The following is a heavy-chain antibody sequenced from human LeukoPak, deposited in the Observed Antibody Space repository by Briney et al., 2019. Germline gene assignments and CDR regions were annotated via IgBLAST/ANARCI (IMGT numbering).Heavy chain of an antibody. CDR2: IYYSVNI. CDR3: ARAVEAKGAGYCSGGSCYSPLLSGSYFDY. CDR1: GGSISSSGYY. J-gene: IGHJ4*02. D-gene: IGHD2-15*01. V-gene: IGHV4-39*07. Sequence: SETLSLTCTVSGGSISSSGYYWGWLRQPPGKGLEWIASIYYSVNIYYNPSLKSRVTISVDTSQNQFSLKLYSVTSADTAVYYCARAVEAKGAGYCSGGSCYSPLLSGSYFDYWGQGTLVTVSS.